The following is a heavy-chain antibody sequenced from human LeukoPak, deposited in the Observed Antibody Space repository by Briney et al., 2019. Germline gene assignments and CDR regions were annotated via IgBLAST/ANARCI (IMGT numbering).Heavy chain of an antibody. V-gene: IGHV3-11*01. CDR3: AGGRDIVVADPGGYFDY. Sequence: PGGSLRLSCAASGFSFSDYHMNWIRQAPGKGLEWVSYISPRGDTIHFADAVKGRFTISRDNAKNSLFLQMNSLTAEDTAMYYCAGGRDIVVADPGGYFDYWGQGALVTVSS. CDR2: ISPRGDTI. CDR1: GFSFSDYH. D-gene: IGHD2-15*01. J-gene: IGHJ4*02.